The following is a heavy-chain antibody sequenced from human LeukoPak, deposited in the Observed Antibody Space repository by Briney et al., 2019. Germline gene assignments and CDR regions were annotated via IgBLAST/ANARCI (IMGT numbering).Heavy chain of an antibody. V-gene: IGHV1-8*01. D-gene: IGHD2-2*01. J-gene: IGHJ5*02. CDR3: ARADCSSTSCYDGFSDWFDP. CDR2: MNPNSGNT. CDR1: GYTFTSYD. Sequence: GASVKVSCKASGYTFTSYDINWVRQATGQGLEWMGWMNPNSGNTGYAQKFQGRVTMTRNTSISTAYMELSSLRSEDTAVYYCARADCSSTSCYDGFSDWFDPWGQGTLVTVSS.